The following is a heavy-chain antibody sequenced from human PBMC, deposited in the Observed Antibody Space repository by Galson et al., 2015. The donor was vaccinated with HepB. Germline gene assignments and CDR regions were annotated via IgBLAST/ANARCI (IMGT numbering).Heavy chain of an antibody. CDR2: INHSGST. CDR3: ARGGGSSPVGY. J-gene: IGHJ4*02. V-gene: IGHV4-34*01. D-gene: IGHD1-26*01. Sequence: ETLSLTCAVYGGSFSGYYWSWIRQPPGKGLEWIGEINHSGSTNYNPSLKSRVTISVDTSKNQFSLKLSSVTAADTAVYYCARGGGSSPVGYWGQGTLVTVSS. CDR1: GGSFSGYY.